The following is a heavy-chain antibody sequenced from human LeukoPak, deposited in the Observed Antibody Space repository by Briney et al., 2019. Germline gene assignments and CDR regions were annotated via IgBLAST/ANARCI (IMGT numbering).Heavy chain of an antibody. CDR2: IKQDGNEK. Sequence: GGSLRLSCAASGFTFSSYWMSWVRQAPGKGLEWVANIKQDGNEKYYVDSVKGRFTISRDNAQNSLYLQMNSLRAEDTAVYYCARDLYGSGRYQRDYWGQGTLVTVSS. CDR1: GFTFSSYW. V-gene: IGHV3-7*01. J-gene: IGHJ4*02. CDR3: ARDLYGSGRYQRDY. D-gene: IGHD3-10*01.